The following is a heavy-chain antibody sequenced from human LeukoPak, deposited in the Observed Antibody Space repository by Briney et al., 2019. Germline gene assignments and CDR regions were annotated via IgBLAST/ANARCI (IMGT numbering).Heavy chain of an antibody. CDR2: ISSNGGST. Sequence: GGSLRLSCAASGFTFSSYWMHWVRQAPGKGLEYVSAISSNGGSTYYANSVKGRFTISRDNSKNTLYLQMGSLRAEDMAVYYCARGLRYFDWLLSANGFDYWGQGTLVTVSS. CDR1: GFTFSSYW. J-gene: IGHJ4*02. V-gene: IGHV3-64*01. CDR3: ARGLRYFDWLLSANGFDY. D-gene: IGHD3-9*01.